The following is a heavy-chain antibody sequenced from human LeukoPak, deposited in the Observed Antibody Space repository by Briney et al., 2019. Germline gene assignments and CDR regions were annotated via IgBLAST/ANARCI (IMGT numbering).Heavy chain of an antibody. J-gene: IGHJ5*02. CDR2: IYYSGST. Sequence: SETLSLTCTVSGGSISSSSYYWGWIRQPPGKGLEWIGSIYYSGSTYYNPTLKSRVTISVDTSKNQFSLKLSSVTAADTAVYYCARVRHYYGSGSYYGWFDPWGQGTLVTVSS. CDR1: GGSISSSSYY. CDR3: ARVRHYYGSGSYYGWFDP. D-gene: IGHD3-10*01. V-gene: IGHV4-39*07.